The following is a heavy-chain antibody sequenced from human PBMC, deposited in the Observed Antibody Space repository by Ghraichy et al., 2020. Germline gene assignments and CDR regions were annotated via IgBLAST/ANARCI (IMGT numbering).Heavy chain of an antibody. Sequence: ASVKVSCKASGYTFTSYVVSWVRQAPGQGLEWMGWITTYNGNTKYAQNLQARITMTTDTSTSTAYLELRSLRSDDTPVYYCARVEFKVQGQSPWDYYHYGMDVWCQGTTVTVSS. CDR3: ARVEFKVQGQSPWDYYHYGMDV. J-gene: IGHJ6*02. CDR2: ITTYNGNT. CDR1: GYTFTSYV. V-gene: IGHV1-18*01. D-gene: IGHD3-10*01.